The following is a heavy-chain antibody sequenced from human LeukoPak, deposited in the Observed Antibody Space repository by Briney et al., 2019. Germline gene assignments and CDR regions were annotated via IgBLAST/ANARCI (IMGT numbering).Heavy chain of an antibody. CDR2: ISYDGSNK. CDR3: ARDYDILSEYYFDY. CDR1: GFTFSSYA. J-gene: IGHJ4*02. V-gene: IGHV3-30-3*01. D-gene: IGHD3-9*01. Sequence: PGGSLRLSCAASGFTFSSYAMHWVRQAPGKGLEWVAVISYDGSNKYYADSVKGRFTISRDNSKNTLYLQMNSLRAEDTAVYYCARDYDILSEYYFDYWGQGTLVTVSS.